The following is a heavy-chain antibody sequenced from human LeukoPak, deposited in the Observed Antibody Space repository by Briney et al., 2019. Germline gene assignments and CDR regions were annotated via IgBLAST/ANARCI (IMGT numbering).Heavy chain of an antibody. CDR3: ARGDMVRGLYYMDV. J-gene: IGHJ6*03. CDR2: VNPNSGGT. V-gene: IGHV1-2*02. Sequence: ASVNVSCKASGYTFIGYYVHWVRQAPGQGLKWMGWVNPNSGGTDYAQKFQGRITMTRETSISTAYMELDSLRSDDTAVYYCARGDMVRGLYYMDVWGRGTTVTVSS. D-gene: IGHD3-10*01. CDR1: GYTFIGYY.